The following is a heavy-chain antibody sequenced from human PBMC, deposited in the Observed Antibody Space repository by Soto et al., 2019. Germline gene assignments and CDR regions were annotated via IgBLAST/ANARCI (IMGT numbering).Heavy chain of an antibody. D-gene: IGHD3-22*01. V-gene: IGHV3-7*04. Sequence: GGSLRLSCAASGFTFSSYCMSWVRQAPGKGLEWVANIKQDGSEKYYVDSVKGRFTISRDNAKNSLYLQMNSLRAEDTAVYYCARDYDYYDSSGYYPPGGYFDYWGQGTLVTVSS. CDR1: GFTFSSYC. CDR2: IKQDGSEK. CDR3: ARDYDYYDSSGYYPPGGYFDY. J-gene: IGHJ4*02.